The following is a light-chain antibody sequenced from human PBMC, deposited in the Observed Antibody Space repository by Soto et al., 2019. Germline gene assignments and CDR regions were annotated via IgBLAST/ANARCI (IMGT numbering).Light chain of an antibody. CDR2: GAS. V-gene: IGKV3-20*01. Sequence: EIVSTQSPGTLSLSPGERATLSCRASQSVSSSYLASYQQKPGQAPRLLIYGASSRATGIPDRFSGSGSGTDFTLTISRLEPEDFAVYYCQQYDSSTPYTFGQGTKLEIK. J-gene: IGKJ2*01. CDR1: QSVSSSY. CDR3: QQYDSSTPYT.